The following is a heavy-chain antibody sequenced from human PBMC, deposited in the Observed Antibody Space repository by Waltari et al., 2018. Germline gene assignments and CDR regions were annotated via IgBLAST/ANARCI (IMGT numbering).Heavy chain of an antibody. CDR1: GGSISSSSYY. Sequence: QLQLQESGPGLVKPSETLSLTCTVSGGSISSSSYYWGWIRQPPGKGLEWIVSIYYSGSTYYNPSLKSRVTISVDTSKNQFSLKLSSVTAADTAVYYCARIDFWSGYPYYYYYYMDVWGKGTTVTVSS. J-gene: IGHJ6*03. D-gene: IGHD3-3*01. CDR3: ARIDFWSGYPYYYYYYMDV. V-gene: IGHV4-39*07. CDR2: IYYSGST.